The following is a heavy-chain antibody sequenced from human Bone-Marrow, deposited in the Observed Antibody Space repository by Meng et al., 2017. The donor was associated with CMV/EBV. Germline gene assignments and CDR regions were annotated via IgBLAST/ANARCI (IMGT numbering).Heavy chain of an antibody. D-gene: IGHD2-8*01. J-gene: IGHJ4*02. CDR1: GYSFTNCW. V-gene: IGHV5-51*01. Sequence: KVSCKGSGYSFTNCWIGWVRQMPGKGLEWMGIINPGDSDTQYRASFQGQVTISADKSINTAYLQGGSLKASDTARDYCAIRWRYGNGHYFDYWGQGALVTVSS. CDR2: INPGDSDT. CDR3: AIRWRYGNGHYFDY.